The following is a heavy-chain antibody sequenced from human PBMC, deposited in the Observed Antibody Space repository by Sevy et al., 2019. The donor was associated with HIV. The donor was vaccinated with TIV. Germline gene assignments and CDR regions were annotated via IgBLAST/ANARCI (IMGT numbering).Heavy chain of an antibody. D-gene: IGHD2-2*01. CDR2: INPNSGGT. Sequence: ASVKVSCKASGYTFTGYYMHWVRQAPGQGLEWMGRINPNSGGTNYAQKFQGRVTMTRDTSISTAYMELSRLRSDDTAVYYCAREVRHCSSTSCSMAGRDYAFDIWGQGTMVTVSS. CDR3: AREVRHCSSTSCSMAGRDYAFDI. J-gene: IGHJ3*02. V-gene: IGHV1-2*06. CDR1: GYTFTGYY.